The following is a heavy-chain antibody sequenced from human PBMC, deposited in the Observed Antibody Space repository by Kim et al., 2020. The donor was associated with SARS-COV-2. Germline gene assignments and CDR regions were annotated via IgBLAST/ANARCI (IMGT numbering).Heavy chain of an antibody. D-gene: IGHD4-17*01. CDR3: AIGVYGDMIDY. CDR2: T. Sequence: TAYQQKFQGRVTMTRNTSISTAYMELSSLRSEDTAVYYCAIGVYGDMIDYWGQGTLVTVSS. V-gene: IGHV1-8*01. J-gene: IGHJ4*02.